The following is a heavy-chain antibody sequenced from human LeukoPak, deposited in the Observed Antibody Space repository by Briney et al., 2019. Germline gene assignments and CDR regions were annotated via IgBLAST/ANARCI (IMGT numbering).Heavy chain of an antibody. CDR3: ARATLPVQYYFDY. V-gene: IGHV3-48*02. D-gene: IGHD1-26*01. CDR2: LRSSSSTI. J-gene: IGHJ4*02. CDR1: GFTFSSYS. Sequence: GGSLRLSCAASGFTFSSYSMNWVRQAPGKGLEWHSYLRSSSSTIYYANSVKGRFTISRDNAQNSLYLQMNSLRDEDTAVYYRARATLPVQYYFDYWGQGTLVTVSS.